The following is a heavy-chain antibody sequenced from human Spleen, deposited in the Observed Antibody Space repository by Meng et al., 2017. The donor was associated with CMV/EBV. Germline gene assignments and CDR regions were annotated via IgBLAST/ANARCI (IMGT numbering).Heavy chain of an antibody. Sequence: SVKVSCKASGGTFSSYAISWVRQAPGQGLEWMGGIIPIFGTANYAQKFQGRVTITTDESTSTAYMELSSLRSEDTAVYYCARGKSGSFSRTNYYYYGMDVWGQGTTVTVSS. J-gene: IGHJ6*02. D-gene: IGHD1-26*01. CDR3: ARGKSGSFSRTNYYYYGMDV. CDR1: GGTFSSYA. V-gene: IGHV1-69*05. CDR2: IIPIFGTA.